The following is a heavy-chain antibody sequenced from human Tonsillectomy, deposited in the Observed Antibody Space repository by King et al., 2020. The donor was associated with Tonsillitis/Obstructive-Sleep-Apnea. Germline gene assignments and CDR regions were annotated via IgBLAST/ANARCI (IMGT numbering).Heavy chain of an antibody. D-gene: IGHD3-10*01. CDR2: ISVYNGNT. CDR1: GYTFTSYS. CDR3: ARGSGDEGYYYYMDV. V-gene: IGHV1-18*01. Sequence: VQLVESGAEVKKPGASVKVSCKASGYTFTSYSISWVRQAPGQGLEWMGWISVYNGNTHFAQKHQGRVTMTTDTTTSTAYMELRSLTSDDTAVYYCARGSGDEGYYYYMDVWGKGTTVTVSS. J-gene: IGHJ6*03.